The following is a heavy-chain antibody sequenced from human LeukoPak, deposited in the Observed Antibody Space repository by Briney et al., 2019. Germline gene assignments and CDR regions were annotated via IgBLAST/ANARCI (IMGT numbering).Heavy chain of an antibody. V-gene: IGHV3-30*02. CDR3: TSNFWSNYYRAFDY. CDR2: IEYDGSYK. Sequence: PGGSLRLSCEVSRFTNSSYGMHCVRQAPGKRLEWVAFIEYDGSYKKEADSVKGRFTISRDKSKNTLHLQMNSLRVEDTAVYYCTSNFWSNYYRAFDYWGPGTLVTVSS. D-gene: IGHD3-3*01. CDR1: RFTNSSYG. J-gene: IGHJ4*02.